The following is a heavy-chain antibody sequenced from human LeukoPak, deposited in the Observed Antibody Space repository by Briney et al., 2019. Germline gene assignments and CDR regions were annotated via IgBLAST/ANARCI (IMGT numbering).Heavy chain of an antibody. D-gene: IGHD6-6*01. V-gene: IGHV3-21*01. CDR1: GFTFSSYC. J-gene: IGHJ4*02. Sequence: GGSLRLSCAASGFTFSSYCMNWVRQAPGKGLEWVSSISSSGSYIYYADSVKGRFTISRDNAKNSLYLQMNSLRAEDTPVYYCARDPRPGSYTSSSFDYWGQGTLVTVSS. CDR2: ISSSGSYI. CDR3: ARDPRPGSYTSSSFDY.